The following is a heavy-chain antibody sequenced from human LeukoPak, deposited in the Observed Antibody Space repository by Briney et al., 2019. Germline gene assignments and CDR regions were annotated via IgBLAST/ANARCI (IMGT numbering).Heavy chain of an antibody. J-gene: IGHJ4*02. V-gene: IGHV3-23*01. CDR2: ISGSDGST. CDR3: AKAGITIFGVVTDGDYFDY. Sequence: GRSLRLSCAASGFTFSSYAMSWVRQAPGKGLEWVSAISGSDGSTYYADSVEGRFTISRDNSKNTLYLQMNSLRAEDTAVYYCAKAGITIFGVVTDGDYFDYWGQRTLVTVSS. CDR1: GFTFSSYA. D-gene: IGHD3-3*01.